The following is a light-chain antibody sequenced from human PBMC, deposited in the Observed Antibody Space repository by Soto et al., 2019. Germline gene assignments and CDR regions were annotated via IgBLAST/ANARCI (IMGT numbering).Light chain of an antibody. V-gene: IGKV3-20*01. J-gene: IGKJ5*01. Sequence: EIVLTQSPGTLSLSPGERATLSCRTSQSVSSRYLTWYQQKPGQAPRLLIYGASSRATGIPDRFSGSGSGTDFPLTNSRLEPEDFAVYYCQQYGSSPPITFGQGTRLEIK. CDR2: GAS. CDR1: QSVSSRY. CDR3: QQYGSSPPIT.